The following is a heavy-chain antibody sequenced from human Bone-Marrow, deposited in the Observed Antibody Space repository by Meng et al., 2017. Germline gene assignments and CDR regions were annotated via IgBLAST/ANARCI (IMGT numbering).Heavy chain of an antibody. CDR2: IYYSGTT. CDR3: ARGQYY. Sequence: VQLQESGPGTVRASGTLSLTCTDSGSAVNSGSYAWHWVRQPPGKGLEWIGNIYYSGTTNYNPSLKSRVTISIAASKNQFSLMLSSLTAADTAVYYCARGQYYWGQGTLVTVSS. CDR1: GSAVNSGSYA. V-gene: IGHV4-61*01. J-gene: IGHJ4*02.